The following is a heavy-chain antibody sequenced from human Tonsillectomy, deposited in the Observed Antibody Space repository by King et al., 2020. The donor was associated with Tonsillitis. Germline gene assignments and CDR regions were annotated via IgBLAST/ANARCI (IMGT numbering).Heavy chain of an antibody. Sequence: DVQLVESGRGLVQPGGSLRLSCAASGFTFSSYSMNWVRQTPGKGLEWVSYIRSSGSPIYYADSVKGRFTISRDNAKNSLSLQMDSLRAEDTAVYYCVRDPHALDYWGQGTLVTVSS. CDR2: IRSSGSPI. V-gene: IGHV3-48*04. J-gene: IGHJ4*02. CDR3: VRDPHALDY. D-gene: IGHD2-2*01. CDR1: GFTFSSYS.